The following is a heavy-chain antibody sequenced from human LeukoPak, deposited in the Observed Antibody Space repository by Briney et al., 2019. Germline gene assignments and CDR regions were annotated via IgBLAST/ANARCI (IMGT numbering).Heavy chain of an antibody. D-gene: IGHD5-24*01. CDR3: ARDGDEMATIWYFDY. J-gene: IGHJ4*02. V-gene: IGHV3-30-3*01. CDR2: ISYDGSNK. CDR1: GFTFSSYA. Sequence: PGGSLRLSRAASGFTFSSYAMHWVRQAPGKGLEWVAVISYDGSNKYYADSVKGRFTISRDNSKNTLYLQMNSLRAEDTAVYYCARDGDEMATIWYFDYWGQGTLVTVSS.